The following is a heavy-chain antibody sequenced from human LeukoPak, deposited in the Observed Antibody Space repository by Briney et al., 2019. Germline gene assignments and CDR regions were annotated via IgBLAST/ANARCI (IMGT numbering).Heavy chain of an antibody. V-gene: IGHV3-7*01. CDR1: GFTFRRDW. J-gene: IGHJ4*02. CDR2: IKQDGSDK. CDR3: ATLDTAMVTNFGY. Sequence: PGGSLRLPCAASGFTFRRDWMSWVRQAPGKGLEWVAMIKQDGSDKYYVDSVKGRFTISSDNTKNSVYLQMNSLRAEDTAMYYCATLDTAMVTNFGYWGQGTLVTVSS. D-gene: IGHD5-18*01.